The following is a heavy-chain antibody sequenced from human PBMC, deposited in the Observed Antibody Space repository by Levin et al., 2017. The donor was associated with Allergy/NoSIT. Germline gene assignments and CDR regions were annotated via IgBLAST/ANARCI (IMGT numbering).Heavy chain of an antibody. J-gene: IGHJ4*02. D-gene: IGHD2-15*01. CDR3: ARGICRDGSCYPRGYYFDN. Sequence: QSGGSLRLSCAASGFTFSSYAMNWVRQAPGKGLEYVSAINSNGGSTYYANSVKGRFTISRDNAKNTLYLQMGSLGAEDMAVYYCARGICRDGSCYPRGYYFDNWGQGTLVTVSS. CDR2: INSNGGST. CDR1: GFTFSSYA. V-gene: IGHV3-64*01.